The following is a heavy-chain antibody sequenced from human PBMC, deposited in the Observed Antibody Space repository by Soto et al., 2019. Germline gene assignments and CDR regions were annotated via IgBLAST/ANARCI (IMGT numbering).Heavy chain of an antibody. V-gene: IGHV3-30*18. CDR2: ISYDGSNK. J-gene: IGHJ6*02. Sequence: QVQLVESGGGVVQPGRSLRLSCAASGFTFSSYGMHWVRQAPGKGLEWVAVISYDGSNKYYADSVKGRFTISRDNSKNTMYLHMNRLRAEDAAVYYRAEDRGIAVAGDYYCYYGMDVWGQGTMVTVSS. CDR3: AEDRGIAVAGDYYCYYGMDV. D-gene: IGHD6-19*01. CDR1: GFTFSSYG.